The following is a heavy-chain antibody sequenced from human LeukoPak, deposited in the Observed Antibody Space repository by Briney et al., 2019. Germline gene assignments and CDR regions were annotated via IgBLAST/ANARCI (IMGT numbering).Heavy chain of an antibody. CDR1: GFTFSSYG. V-gene: IGHV3-30*02. D-gene: IGHD3-9*01. CDR2: IRYDGSNK. Sequence: PGGSLRVSCAASGFTFSSYGMHWVRQAPGKGLEWVAFIRYDGSNKYYADSVKGRFTISRDNSKNTLYLQMNSLRAEDTAVYYCAKTHHYYDILTGYFDYWGQGTLVTVSS. CDR3: AKTHHYYDILTGYFDY. J-gene: IGHJ4*02.